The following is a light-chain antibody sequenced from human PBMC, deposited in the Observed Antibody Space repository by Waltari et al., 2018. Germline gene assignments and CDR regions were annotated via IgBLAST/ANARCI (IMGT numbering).Light chain of an antibody. V-gene: IGLV1-40*01. J-gene: IGLJ1*01. CDR3: QSYDSSYV. Sequence: QSVLTQPPSVSGAPGQRVTISCTGSSSNIGAGYDVHWYQQLPGTAPKLLIYVNSNRPSGVPDRFSGSKSGTSASLAITGLQAEDEADYYCQSYDSSYVFGTGTKVTVL. CDR1: SSNIGAGYD. CDR2: VNS.